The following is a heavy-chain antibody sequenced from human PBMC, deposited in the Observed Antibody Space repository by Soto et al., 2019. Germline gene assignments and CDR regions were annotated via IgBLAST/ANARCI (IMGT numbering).Heavy chain of an antibody. CDR1: GGTFRNSA. D-gene: IGHD1-26*01. CDR2: IMPIFRTP. CDR3: ARDNDRTQIGGNYYFMLDV. Sequence: QVQLEQSGAEVKKPGASVKVSCKASGGTFRNSAISWVRQTPGQGLEWMGGIMPIFRTPDYAQNFQGRVTITADESTSTAYMELSGVRSDDTDVYFCARDNDRTQIGGNYYFMLDVWGHGTTVTVSS. J-gene: IGHJ6*02. V-gene: IGHV1-69*12.